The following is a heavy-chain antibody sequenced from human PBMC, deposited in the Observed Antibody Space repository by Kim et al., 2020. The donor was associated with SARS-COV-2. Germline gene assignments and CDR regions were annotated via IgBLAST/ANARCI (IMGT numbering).Heavy chain of an antibody. D-gene: IGHD3-10*01. Sequence: ASVKVSCKASGYTFTSYGISWVRQAPGQGLEWMGWISAYNGNTNYAQKLQGRVTMTTDTSTSTAYMELRSLRSDDTAVYYCARDWKLRGVITSYYGMDVWGQGTTVTVS. CDR3: ARDWKLRGVITSYYGMDV. CDR1: GYTFTSYG. CDR2: ISAYNGNT. V-gene: IGHV1-18*04. J-gene: IGHJ6*02.